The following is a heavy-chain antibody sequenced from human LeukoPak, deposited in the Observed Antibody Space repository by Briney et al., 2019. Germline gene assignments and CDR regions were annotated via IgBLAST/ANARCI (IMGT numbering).Heavy chain of an antibody. Sequence: SETLSLTCTVSGGSISSYYWSWIRQPPGKGLEWIGYIYYSGSTNYNPSLKSRVTISVDTSKNQFSLKVTSLTAADTAVYYCARGPTISETGYFDYWGQGTLVTVSS. J-gene: IGHJ4*03. CDR2: IYYSGST. CDR3: ARGPTISETGYFDY. CDR1: GGSISSYY. D-gene: IGHD1-1*01. V-gene: IGHV4-59*12.